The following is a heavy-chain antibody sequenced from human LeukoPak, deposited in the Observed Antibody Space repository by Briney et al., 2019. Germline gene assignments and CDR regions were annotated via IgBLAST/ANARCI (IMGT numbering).Heavy chain of an antibody. V-gene: IGHV3-11*01. Sequence: GGSLRLSCAASGFTFSDYYMSWIRQAPGKGLEWVSYISSSGSTIYYADSVKGRFTISRDNAKNSLYLQMNSLRAEDTAVYYCASDLKVGAYRWGAFDIWGQGTMVAVSS. CDR2: ISSSGSTI. CDR1: GFTFSDYY. CDR3: ASDLKVGAYRWGAFDI. D-gene: IGHD1-26*01. J-gene: IGHJ3*02.